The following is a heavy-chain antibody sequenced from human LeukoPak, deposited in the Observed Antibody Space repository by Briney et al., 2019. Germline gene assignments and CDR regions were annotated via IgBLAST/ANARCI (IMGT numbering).Heavy chain of an antibody. J-gene: IGHJ4*02. Sequence: PGGSLRLSCAASGFTFSSYAMHWVRQAPGKGLEWVAVISYDGSNKYYADSVKGRFTISRDNSKNTLYLQMNSLRAEDTAVYYCARGSSGWYNYFDYWGQGTLVTVSS. CDR1: GFTFSSYA. V-gene: IGHV3-30-3*01. CDR3: ARGSSGWYNYFDY. CDR2: ISYDGSNK. D-gene: IGHD6-19*01.